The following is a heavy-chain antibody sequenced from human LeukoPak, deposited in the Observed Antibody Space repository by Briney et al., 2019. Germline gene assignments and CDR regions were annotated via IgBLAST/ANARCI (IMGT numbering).Heavy chain of an antibody. CDR3: ARLEGNAMTY. Sequence: GGSLGLSCAASGFTFSSYSMTWVRQAPGKGLEYVSSITTTSSYKYSADSVKGRFTTSRDNAKNSLYLQMNSLRAEDTAVYYCARLEGNAMTYWGQGTLVTVSS. CDR1: GFTFSSYS. D-gene: IGHD1-1*01. CDR2: ITTTSSYK. J-gene: IGHJ4*02. V-gene: IGHV3-21*01.